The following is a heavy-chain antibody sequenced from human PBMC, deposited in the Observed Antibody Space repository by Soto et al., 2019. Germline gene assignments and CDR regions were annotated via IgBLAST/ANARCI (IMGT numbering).Heavy chain of an antibody. CDR3: ARDAYSYVYDFPA. V-gene: IGHV3-72*01. CDR1: GFTFSDHY. D-gene: IGHD5-18*01. J-gene: IGHJ5*02. Sequence: GGSLRLSCAASGFTFSDHYMDWVRQAPGKGLEWVGRTRNKANSYTTEYAASVKGRFTISRDDSKNSLYLQMNSLKTEDTAVYYCARDAYSYVYDFPAWGQGTLVTVSS. CDR2: TRNKANSYTT.